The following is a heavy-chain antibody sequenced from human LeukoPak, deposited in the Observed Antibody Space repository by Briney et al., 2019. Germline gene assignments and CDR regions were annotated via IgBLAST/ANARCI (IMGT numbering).Heavy chain of an antibody. CDR3: AKDVYYDSSCYYYGDDSFDI. Sequence: ASVKVSCKASGYTFTGYYMHWVRQAPGQGLEWMGWINPNSGGTNYAQKFQGRVTMTRDTSISTAYMELSRLRSDDTAVYYCAKDVYYDSSCYYYGDDSFDIWGRGTMVTVSS. D-gene: IGHD3-22*01. CDR1: GYTFTGYY. CDR2: INPNSGGT. J-gene: IGHJ3*02. V-gene: IGHV1-2*02.